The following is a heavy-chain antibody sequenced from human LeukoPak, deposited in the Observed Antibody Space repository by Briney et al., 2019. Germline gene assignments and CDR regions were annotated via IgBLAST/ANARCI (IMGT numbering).Heavy chain of an antibody. CDR1: GFTFSSYA. CDR3: AKGESYYYDSSGRRTYYYYGMDV. D-gene: IGHD3-22*01. CDR2: ISGSGGST. V-gene: IGHV3-23*01. J-gene: IGHJ6*02. Sequence: TGGSLRLSCAASGFTFSSYAMSWVRQAPGKGLEWVSAISGSGGSTYYADSVKGRFTISRDNSKNTLYLQMNSLRAEDTAVYYCAKGESYYYDSSGRRTYYYYGMDVWGQGTTVTVSS.